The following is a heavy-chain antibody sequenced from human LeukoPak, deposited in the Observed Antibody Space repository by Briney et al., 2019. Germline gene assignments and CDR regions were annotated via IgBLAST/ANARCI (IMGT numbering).Heavy chain of an antibody. V-gene: IGHV4-39*07. D-gene: IGHD2-2*01. J-gene: IGHJ4*02. CDR1: GGSISSSSYY. CDR3: AGRLPGASDIVVVPAAMQNPHFDY. CDR2: IYYSGST. Sequence: ASETLSLTCTVSGGSISSSSYYWGWIRQPPGKGLEWIGSIYYSGSTYYNPSLKSRVTISVDTSKNQFSLKLSSVTAADTAVYYCAGRLPGASDIVVVPAAMQNPHFDYWGQGTLVTVSS.